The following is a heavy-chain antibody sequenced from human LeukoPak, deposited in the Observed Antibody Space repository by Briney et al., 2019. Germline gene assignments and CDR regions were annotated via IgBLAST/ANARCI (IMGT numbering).Heavy chain of an antibody. V-gene: IGHV3-7*01. J-gene: IGHJ4*02. D-gene: IGHD7-27*01. CDR3: ARSLTGVTSY. Sequence: GGSLRLSCAASGFTFSSYWMTWVRQVPGKGLEWVANIKPDGSEKSYVDSVRGRFTISRDNAKNSLYLQMNSLRAEDTAVYYCARSLTGVTSYWGQGTLVTVSS. CDR2: IKPDGSEK. CDR1: GFTFSSYW.